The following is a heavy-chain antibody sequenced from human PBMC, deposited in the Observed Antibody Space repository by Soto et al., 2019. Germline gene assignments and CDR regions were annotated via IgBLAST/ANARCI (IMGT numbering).Heavy chain of an antibody. D-gene: IGHD6-13*01. V-gene: IGHV3-33*01. J-gene: IGHJ4*02. Sequence: QGQLVESGGGVVQPGRFLGFSCAASGFTFSSYGMHWVRQAPGKGLEWVAVIYYDGSNKYYADSVKGRFTISRDNSKNTLYLQMNSLRAEDTAVYYCARSQYSSSWYPFDYWVQGTLVTVSS. CDR3: ARSQYSSSWYPFDY. CDR2: IYYDGSNK. CDR1: GFTFSSYG.